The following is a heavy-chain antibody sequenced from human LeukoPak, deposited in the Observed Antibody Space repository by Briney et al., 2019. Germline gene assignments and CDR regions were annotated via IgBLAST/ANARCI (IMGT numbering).Heavy chain of an antibody. CDR2: IYYSGST. CDR1: GGSISSHY. D-gene: IGHD4-17*01. CDR3: ARQHDYGDFYYFDY. Sequence: SETLSLTCTVSGGSISSHYWSWIRQPPGKGLEWIGYIYYSGSTNYNPSLKSRVTISVDTSKNQFSLKLSSVTAADTAVYYCARQHDYGDFYYFDYWGQGTLAAVSS. J-gene: IGHJ4*02. V-gene: IGHV4-59*11.